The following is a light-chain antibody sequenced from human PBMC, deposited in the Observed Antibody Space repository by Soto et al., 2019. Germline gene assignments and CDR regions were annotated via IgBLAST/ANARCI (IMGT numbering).Light chain of an antibody. V-gene: IGLV1-44*01. J-gene: IGLJ1*01. CDR1: SSNVGGNP. Sequence: QSALTQPPSASGTPGQRVTISCSGSSSNVGGNPVNWYQHVPTTAPKLLIYTNTQRPSGVPDRFSGSKSGTSASLAISGLQSADEADYYCASWDDSLNGPVFGTGTKLTVL. CDR3: ASWDDSLNGPV. CDR2: TNT.